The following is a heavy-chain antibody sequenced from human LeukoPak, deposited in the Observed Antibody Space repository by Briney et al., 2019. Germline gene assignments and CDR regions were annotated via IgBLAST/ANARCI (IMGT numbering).Heavy chain of an antibody. J-gene: IGHJ4*02. Sequence: SVKVSCKASGGTFSSYAISWVRQAPGQGLEWMGGIIPIFGTANYAQKFQGRVTMTRDTSTSTVYMELSSLRSEDTAVYYCARECYYDSSGYSEGFDYWGQGTLVTVSS. D-gene: IGHD3-22*01. V-gene: IGHV1-69*05. CDR1: GGTFSSYA. CDR3: ARECYYDSSGYSEGFDY. CDR2: IIPIFGTA.